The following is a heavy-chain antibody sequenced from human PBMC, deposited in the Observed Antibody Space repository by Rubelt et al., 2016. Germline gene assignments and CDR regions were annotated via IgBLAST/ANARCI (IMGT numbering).Heavy chain of an antibody. Sequence: QVQLQESGPGLVKPSETLSLTCTVSGGSISTYYWSWIRQPPGKGLEWIGYVYNSGSSDYNPSLKSRVTISIDTSRTQFSLKLTSVTAADTAVYYCASKLYDYPYYFDCWGQGTLVTVSS. J-gene: IGHJ4*02. CDR3: ASKLYDYPYYFDC. D-gene: IGHD5-12*01. V-gene: IGHV4-59*01. CDR2: VYNSGSS. CDR1: GGSISTYY.